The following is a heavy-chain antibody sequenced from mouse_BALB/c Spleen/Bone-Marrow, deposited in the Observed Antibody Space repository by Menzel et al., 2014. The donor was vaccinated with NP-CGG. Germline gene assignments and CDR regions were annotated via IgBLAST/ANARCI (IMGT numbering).Heavy chain of an antibody. Sequence: QVQLQQPGPGLVAPSQSLSITCTVSGFSLTSYGVHWVRQPPGKGLEWLGVIWAGGSTNYNSALMSRLSISKDNSKSQVFLKMNSLQTDDTAMYYCARDLSDGYYVLYYYAMDYWGQGTSVTVSS. V-gene: IGHV2-9*02. CDR2: IWAGGST. CDR1: GFSLTSYG. J-gene: IGHJ4*01. CDR3: ARDLSDGYYVLYYYAMDY. D-gene: IGHD2-3*01.